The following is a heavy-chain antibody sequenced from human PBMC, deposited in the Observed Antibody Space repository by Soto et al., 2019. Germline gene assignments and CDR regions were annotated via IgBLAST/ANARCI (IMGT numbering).Heavy chain of an antibody. J-gene: IGHJ4*02. CDR2: INAGNGNT. Sequence: QVQLVQSGAEVKKPGASVKVSCKASGYTFTSYAMHWVRQAPGQRLEWMGWINAGNGNTKYSQKFQGRVTITRDTSASTAYMELSSLRSGDTAVYYCARGPGGPDGPGDYWGQGTLATVSS. D-gene: IGHD2-15*01. CDR1: GYTFTSYA. CDR3: ARGPGGPDGPGDY. V-gene: IGHV1-3*01.